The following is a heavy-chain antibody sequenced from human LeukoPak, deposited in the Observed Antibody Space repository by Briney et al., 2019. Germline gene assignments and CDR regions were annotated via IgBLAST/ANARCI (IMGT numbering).Heavy chain of an antibody. D-gene: IGHD6-19*01. CDR2: IYSGGST. V-gene: IGHV3-53*01. CDR1: GFTVTSNY. J-gene: IGHJ4*02. Sequence: GGSLRLSCAASGFTVTSNYMNWVRQAPGKGLEWVPVIYSGGSTYYADSVKGRFTISRDNSKNTLYLQMNSLRAEDTAVYYCARDERGSGFIYFDYWGQGTLVTVSS. CDR3: ARDERGSGFIYFDY.